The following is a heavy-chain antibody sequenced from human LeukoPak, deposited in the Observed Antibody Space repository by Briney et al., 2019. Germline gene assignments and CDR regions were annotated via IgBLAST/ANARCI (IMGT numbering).Heavy chain of an antibody. Sequence: GGSLRLSCAASGFTFSSYAMSWVRQAPGKGLEWVSATSGSGDGTFYADSVKGRFTISRDNSKNTLYLQMNSLRAEDAAIYYCAKLRDFFDSSGQFDYWGQGTLVTVSS. J-gene: IGHJ4*02. CDR3: AKLRDFFDSSGQFDY. D-gene: IGHD3-22*01. CDR2: TSGSGDGT. V-gene: IGHV3-23*01. CDR1: GFTFSSYA.